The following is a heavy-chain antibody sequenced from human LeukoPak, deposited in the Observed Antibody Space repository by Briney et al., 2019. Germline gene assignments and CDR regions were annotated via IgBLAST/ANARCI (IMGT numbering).Heavy chain of an antibody. CDR3: ARLGTMVRGVMNTKDY. D-gene: IGHD3-10*01. CDR2: IYHSGST. CDR1: GGSISNNW. J-gene: IGHJ4*02. V-gene: IGHV4-4*02. Sequence: SGTLSLTCAVSGGSISNNWWSWVRQPPGKGLEWIGEIYHSGSTNYNPSLKSRFTISVDTSKNQFSLKLSSVTAADTAVYYCARLGTMVRGVMNTKDYWGQGTLVTVSS.